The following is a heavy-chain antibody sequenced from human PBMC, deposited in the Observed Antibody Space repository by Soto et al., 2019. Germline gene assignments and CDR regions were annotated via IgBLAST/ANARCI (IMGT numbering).Heavy chain of an antibody. CDR1: GFSLSNARMG. V-gene: IGHV2-26*01. J-gene: IGHJ3*02. CDR3: ARRTGYSDAYDI. D-gene: IGHD6-13*01. Sequence: QVTLKESGPVRVKPTETLTLTCTVSGFSLSNARMGVSWIRQPPGKALEWLAHIFSNDEKSYSTSLKSRLTHSKAPSKSQVVLTMTNMDPVDTATYYCARRTGYSDAYDIWGQGTMVTVSS. CDR2: IFSNDEK.